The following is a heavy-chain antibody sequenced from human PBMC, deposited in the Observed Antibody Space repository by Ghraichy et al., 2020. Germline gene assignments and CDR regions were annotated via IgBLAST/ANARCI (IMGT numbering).Heavy chain of an antibody. Sequence: ASVKVSCKASGYTFTSYYMHWVRQVPGQGLEWMGIINPSGGSTSYAQKFQGRVTMTRDTSTSTVYMELSSLRSEDTAVYYCARDLGYCSSTSCYRGYYGMDVWGQGTTVTVSS. V-gene: IGHV1-46*01. CDR1: GYTFTSYY. J-gene: IGHJ6*02. CDR2: INPSGGST. CDR3: ARDLGYCSSTSCYRGYYGMDV. D-gene: IGHD2-2*02.